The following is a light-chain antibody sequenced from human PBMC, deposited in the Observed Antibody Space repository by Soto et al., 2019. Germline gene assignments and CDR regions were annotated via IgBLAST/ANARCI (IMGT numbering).Light chain of an antibody. V-gene: IGKV3-20*01. J-gene: IGKJ1*01. CDR3: QQYGSSPYT. Sequence: IGLTQSPGTLSLSPGERATLSCRASQTVRRSYLTWYQQKPGQAPRLLIFGASTRATGIPDRISGSGSGTVFTLTINRLEPEDFAVYYCQQYGSSPYTFGQGTKVEIK. CDR2: GAS. CDR1: QTVRRSY.